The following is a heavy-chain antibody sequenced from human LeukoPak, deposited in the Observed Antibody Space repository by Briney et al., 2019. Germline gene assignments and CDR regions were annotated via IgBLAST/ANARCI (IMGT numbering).Heavy chain of an antibody. V-gene: IGHV3-9*01. Sequence: PGGSLRLSCAASGFTFDDYAMHWVRQAPGKGLEWVSGISWNSGSIGYADSVKGRFTISRDNAKNSLYLQMNSLRAEDTAVYYCARQYCSGGSCYSSPAYGMDVWGQGTTVTVSS. CDR1: GFTFDDYA. J-gene: IGHJ6*02. CDR3: ARQYCSGGSCYSSPAYGMDV. CDR2: ISWNSGSI. D-gene: IGHD2-15*01.